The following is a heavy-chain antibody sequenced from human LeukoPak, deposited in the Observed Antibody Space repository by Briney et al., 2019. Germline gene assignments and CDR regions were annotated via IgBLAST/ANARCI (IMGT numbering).Heavy chain of an antibody. CDR1: GFTFSRYW. CDR3: ARVSVGAYQFDY. Sequence: PGGSLRLSCAASGFTFSRYWMHWVRHAPGKGLVWVSRINPDGSTTSYADSVKGRFTISRDNAKNTLYLQMNSLRAADTAVYYCARVSVGAYQFDYWGQGTLVTVSS. V-gene: IGHV3-74*01. CDR2: INPDGSTT. J-gene: IGHJ4*02. D-gene: IGHD1-26*01.